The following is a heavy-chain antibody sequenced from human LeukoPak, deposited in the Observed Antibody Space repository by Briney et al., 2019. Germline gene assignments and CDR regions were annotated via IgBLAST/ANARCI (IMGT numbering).Heavy chain of an antibody. Sequence: SETLSLTCTVSGGSISSGDYYWSWIRQPPGKGLEWIGYIYYSGSTYYNPSLKSRVTISVDTSKNQFSLKLSSVTAADTAVYYCARGNAHDYGVVEDAFDIWGQGTMVTVSS. CDR2: IYYSGST. J-gene: IGHJ3*02. D-gene: IGHD4-17*01. CDR1: GGSISSGDYY. V-gene: IGHV4-30-4*01. CDR3: ARGNAHDYGVVEDAFDI.